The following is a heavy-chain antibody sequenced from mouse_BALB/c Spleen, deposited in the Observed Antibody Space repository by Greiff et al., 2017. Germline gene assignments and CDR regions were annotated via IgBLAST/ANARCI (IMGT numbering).Heavy chain of an antibody. J-gene: IGHJ3*01. CDR2: IDPENGNT. D-gene: IGHD2-4*01. V-gene: IGHV14-1*02. CDR3: VGYDYGFWLAY. Sequence: VQLQQSGAELVRPGALVKLSCKASGFNIKDYYMHWVKQRPEQGLEWIGWIDPENGNTIYDPKFQGKAIITADTSSNTAYLQLSSLTSEDTAVYYWVGYDYGFWLAYWGQGTLVTVSA. CDR1: GFNIKDYY.